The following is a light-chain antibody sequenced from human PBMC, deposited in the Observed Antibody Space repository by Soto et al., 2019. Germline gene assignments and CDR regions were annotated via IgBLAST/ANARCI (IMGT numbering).Light chain of an antibody. CDR3: SSYTRSFPFF. CDR2: EVS. J-gene: IGLJ2*01. V-gene: IGLV2-14*01. CDR1: SSDVGGYNY. Sequence: QSALTQPASVSGSPGQSITISCTGDSSDVGGYNYVSWFQQHPGKAPKLMIYEVSHRPSGVSHRFSGSKSGTTASLTISGPRAEDGADYYGSSYTRSFPFFFGGGPRVPV.